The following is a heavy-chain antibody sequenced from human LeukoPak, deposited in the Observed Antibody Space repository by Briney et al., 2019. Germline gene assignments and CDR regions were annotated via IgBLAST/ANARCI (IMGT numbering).Heavy chain of an antibody. D-gene: IGHD2-15*01. J-gene: IGHJ4*02. V-gene: IGHV3-23*01. CDR3: AKARYCSGGSCSAFDY. CDR1: GFTFSSYA. Sequence: GGSLRLSCADSGFTFSSYAMSWVRQAPGKGLEWVSAISGSGGSTYYADSVKGRFTISRDNSKNTLYLQMNSLRAEDTAVYYCAKARYCSGGSCSAFDYWGQGTLVTVSS. CDR2: ISGSGGST.